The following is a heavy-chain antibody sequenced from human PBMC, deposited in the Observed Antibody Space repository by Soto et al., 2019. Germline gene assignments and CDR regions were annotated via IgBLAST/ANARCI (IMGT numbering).Heavy chain of an antibody. Sequence: QVQLVESGGGVVQPGRSLRLSCAASGFTFSSYGMHWVRQAPGKGLEWVAVISYDGSNKYYADSVKGRFTISRDNSKNTLYLQMNSLRAEDTAVYYCAREMATRDVYWGQGTLVTVSS. D-gene: IGHD5-12*01. CDR1: GFTFSSYG. CDR2: ISYDGSNK. J-gene: IGHJ4*02. CDR3: AREMATRDVY. V-gene: IGHV3-30*03.